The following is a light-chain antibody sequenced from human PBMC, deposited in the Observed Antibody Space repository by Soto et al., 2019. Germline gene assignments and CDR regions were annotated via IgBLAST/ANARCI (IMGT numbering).Light chain of an antibody. J-gene: IGKJ2*01. CDR3: MQVLQTPYT. Sequence: DIVMTQSPLSLPVIPGEPASISCRSSGDLQRSHGYSYLDWYLQKPGQSPQLLIYLGSNRASGVPDRFSGSGSGTDFTLKISRVKAEDVGVYYCMQVLQTPYTFGQGTRLEIK. CDR2: LGS. CDR1: GDLQRSHGYSY. V-gene: IGKV2-28*01.